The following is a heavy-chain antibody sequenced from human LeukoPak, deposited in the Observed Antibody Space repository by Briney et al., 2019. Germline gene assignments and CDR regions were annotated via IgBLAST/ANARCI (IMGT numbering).Heavy chain of an antibody. CDR1: GFTFSSYW. J-gene: IGHJ6*03. Sequence: PGGSLRLSCAASGFTFSSYWMSWVRQAPGKGLEWVANIKQDGSEKYYVDSVKGRFTIFRDNAKNSLHLQMNSLRAEDTAVYYCARKEAARRVDYYYYYMDVWGKGTTVTVS. V-gene: IGHV3-7*01. D-gene: IGHD6-6*01. CDR3: ARKEAARRVDYYYYYMDV. CDR2: IKQDGSEK.